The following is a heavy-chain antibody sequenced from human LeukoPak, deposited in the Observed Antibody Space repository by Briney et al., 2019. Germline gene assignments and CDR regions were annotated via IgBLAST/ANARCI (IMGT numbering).Heavy chain of an antibody. CDR3: ARSPGTYYYDSSGYYIDYYYYMDV. CDR2: IYTSGST. CDR1: GGSISSGSYY. D-gene: IGHD3-22*01. V-gene: IGHV4-61*02. J-gene: IGHJ6*03. Sequence: SETLSLTCTVSGGSISSGSYYWSWIRQPAGKGLEWIGRIYTSGSTNYNPSLKSRVTISVDTSKNQFSLKLSSVTAADTAVYYCARSPGTYYYDSSGYYIDYYYYMDVWGKGTTVTISS.